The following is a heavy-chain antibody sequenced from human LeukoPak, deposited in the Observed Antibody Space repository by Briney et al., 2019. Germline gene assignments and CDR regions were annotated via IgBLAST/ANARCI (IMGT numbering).Heavy chain of an antibody. D-gene: IGHD3-22*01. V-gene: IGHV1-46*01. CDR1: GYTFTSYY. CDR3: ARDFYYDSSGYTRLFDY. Sequence: ASVKVSCKASGYTFTSYYMHWVRQAPGQGLEWMGIINPSGGSTSYAQKFQGRVTMTRDTSTSTVYMELSSLRSKDTAVYYCARDFYYDSSGYTRLFDYWGQGTLVTVSS. CDR2: INPSGGST. J-gene: IGHJ4*02.